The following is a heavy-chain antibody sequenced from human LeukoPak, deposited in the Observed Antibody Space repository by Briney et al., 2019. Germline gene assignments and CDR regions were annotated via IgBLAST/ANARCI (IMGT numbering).Heavy chain of an antibody. CDR3: AKNYGSGSPHFDY. Sequence: PGGSLRLSCAASGFTFSSYGMHWVRQAPDKGLEWVAIISYDGSNKYYADSVKGRFTISRDNSKNTLYLQMNSLRAEDTAVYYCAKNYGSGSPHFDYWGQGTLVTVSS. D-gene: IGHD3-10*01. CDR2: ISYDGSNK. V-gene: IGHV3-30*18. J-gene: IGHJ4*02. CDR1: GFTFSSYG.